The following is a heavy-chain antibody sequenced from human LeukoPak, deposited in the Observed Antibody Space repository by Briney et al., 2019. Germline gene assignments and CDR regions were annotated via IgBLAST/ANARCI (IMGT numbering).Heavy chain of an antibody. CDR1: GGSVTSFY. CDR3: AREIVMVTSTYYFDT. V-gene: IGHV4-4*07. CDR2: FYTSGTT. J-gene: IGHJ4*02. Sequence: SETLSLTCTVSGGSVTSFYWSWIRQPAGQGLEWTGRFYTSGTTTYSPSLKSRVTISVDKSKNQLSLKLTSVTAADTAIYYCAREIVMVTSTYYFDTWGPGTLVTVSS. D-gene: IGHD2-21*02.